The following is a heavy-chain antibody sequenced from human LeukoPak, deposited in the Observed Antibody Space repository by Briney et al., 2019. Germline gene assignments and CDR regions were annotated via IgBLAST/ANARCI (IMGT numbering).Heavy chain of an antibody. J-gene: IGHJ3*02. CDR1: GGSLSSYY. D-gene: IGHD3-22*01. CDR3: ARDYYDSSGLGAFDI. V-gene: IGHV4-4*07. CDR2: IYTSGST. Sequence: PSETLSLTCTVSGGSLSSYYWSWIRPPAGKGLEWIGRIYTSGSTNYNPSPKSGVTMSVATSKNQFSLKLSSVTAADTAVYYSARDYYDSSGLGAFDIWGQGTMVTVSS.